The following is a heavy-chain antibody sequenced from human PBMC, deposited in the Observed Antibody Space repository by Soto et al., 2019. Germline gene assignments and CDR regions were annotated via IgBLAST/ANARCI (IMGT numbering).Heavy chain of an antibody. Sequence: QVQLVQSGAEVKKPGSSVKVSCKASGGTFSSYAISWVRQAPGQGLEWMGGLIPIFGTANYAQKFQGRVTITADESTSTAYMELSSLRSEDTAVYYCSRAWNYSDYYYYYGMDVWGQGTTVTVSS. D-gene: IGHD1-7*01. V-gene: IGHV1-69*01. CDR1: GGTFSSYA. CDR3: SRAWNYSDYYYYYGMDV. J-gene: IGHJ6*02. CDR2: LIPIFGTA.